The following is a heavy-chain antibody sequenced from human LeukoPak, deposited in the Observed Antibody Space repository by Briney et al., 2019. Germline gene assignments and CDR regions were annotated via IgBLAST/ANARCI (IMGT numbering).Heavy chain of an antibody. CDR3: ARDRSGRAGVAAAPYYYYYGMDV. D-gene: IGHD6-13*01. Sequence: SGGSLRLSCAASGFTFSSYAMHWVRQAPGKGLEWVAVISYDGSNKYYADSVKGRFTISRDNSKNTLYLQMNSLRAEDTAVHYCARDRSGRAGVAAAPYYYYYGMDVWGQGTTVTVSS. V-gene: IGHV3-30-3*01. CDR2: ISYDGSNK. J-gene: IGHJ6*02. CDR1: GFTFSSYA.